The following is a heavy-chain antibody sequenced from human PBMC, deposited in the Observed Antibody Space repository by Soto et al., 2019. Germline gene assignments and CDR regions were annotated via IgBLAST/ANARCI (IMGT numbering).Heavy chain of an antibody. CDR2: IKSKTDGGTT. Sequence: GGSLRLSCAASGFTFSNAWMSWVRQAPGKGLEWVGRIKSKTDGGTTDYAAPAEGRFTISRDNSRNTLYLQMNSLRAEDTAVYYGARRVIGSSRAFDIWGQGTMVTVSS. D-gene: IGHD2-15*01. J-gene: IGHJ3*02. CDR3: ARRVIGSSRAFDI. CDR1: GFTFSNAW. V-gene: IGHV3-15*01.